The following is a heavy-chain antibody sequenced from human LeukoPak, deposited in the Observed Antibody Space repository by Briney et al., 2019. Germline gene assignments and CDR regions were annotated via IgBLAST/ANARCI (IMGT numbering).Heavy chain of an antibody. CDR1: GFTFSSYA. D-gene: IGHD6-6*01. V-gene: IGHV3-23*01. CDR2: ISGSGGST. J-gene: IGHJ4*02. CDR3: ARHDTIAALEDY. Sequence: GGSLRLSCAASGFTFSSYAMSWVRQAPGKGLEWVSAISGSGGSTYYADSVKGRFTISRDNAKNSLYLQMNSLRAEDTAVYYCARHDTIAALEDYWGQGTLVTVSS.